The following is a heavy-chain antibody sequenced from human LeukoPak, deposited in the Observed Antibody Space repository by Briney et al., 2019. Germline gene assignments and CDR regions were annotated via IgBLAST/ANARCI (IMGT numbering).Heavy chain of an antibody. D-gene: IGHD3-22*01. V-gene: IGHV3-9*01. Sequence: GGSLRLSCAASGFTFDDYAMPWVRQAPGKGLEWVSGISWNSGSIGYADSVKGRFTISRDNAKNSLYLQMNSLRAEDTALYYCAKDNYYDSSGLFDYWGQGTLVTVSS. J-gene: IGHJ4*02. CDR3: AKDNYYDSSGLFDY. CDR1: GFTFDDYA. CDR2: ISWNSGSI.